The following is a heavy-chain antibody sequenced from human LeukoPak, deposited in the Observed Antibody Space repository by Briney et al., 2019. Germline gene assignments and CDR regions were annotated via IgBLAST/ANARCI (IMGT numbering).Heavy chain of an antibody. J-gene: IGHJ5*01. Sequence: GGSLRLSCAASGFTFSSYAVSWVRQAPGRGLEWVSAISGSGGTYYIPSVKGRFIVSRDNSRNTLYLQLNSLRAEDTAIYYCAREDFRDHTTGFDSWGQGTLVTVSS. V-gene: IGHV3-23*01. CDR3: AREDFRDHTTGFDS. CDR1: GFTFSSYA. D-gene: IGHD1-1*01. CDR2: ISGSGGT.